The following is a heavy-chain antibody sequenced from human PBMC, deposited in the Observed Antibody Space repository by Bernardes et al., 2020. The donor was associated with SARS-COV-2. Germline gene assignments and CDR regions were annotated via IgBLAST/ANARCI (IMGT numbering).Heavy chain of an antibody. CDR3: VRDILTVTTVL. V-gene: IGHV3-30-3*01. Sequence: GGSLRLSCVASGFPFSNYPMHWVRQPPGKGLEWVAVISYEGSSIYYADSVKGRFTISRDNSKNTLYLEMNSLRVEDTALYYCVRDILTVTTVLWGQGTLVSVSS. CDR1: GFPFSNYP. CDR2: ISYEGSSI. D-gene: IGHD4-17*01. J-gene: IGHJ4*02.